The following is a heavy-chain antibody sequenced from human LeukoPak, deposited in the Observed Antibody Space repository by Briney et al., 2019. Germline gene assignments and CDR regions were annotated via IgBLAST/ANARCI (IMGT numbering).Heavy chain of an antibody. D-gene: IGHD3-22*01. CDR1: GYSFTSYW. V-gene: IGHV5-51*01. CDR2: IYPGDSDT. J-gene: IGHJ3*02. CDR3: ARQVTMIVVELDAFDI. Sequence: GESLKISCKGSGYSFTSYWIGWVRQMPGKGLEWMGIIYPGDSDTRYSPSFQGQVTISADKSISTAYLQWGSLKASDTAMYYCARQVTMIVVELDAFDIWGQGTMVTVSS.